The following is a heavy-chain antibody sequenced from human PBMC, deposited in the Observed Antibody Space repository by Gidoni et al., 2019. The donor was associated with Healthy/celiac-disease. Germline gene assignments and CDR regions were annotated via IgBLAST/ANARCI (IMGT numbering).Heavy chain of an antibody. V-gene: IGHV1-3*01. J-gene: IGHJ4*02. D-gene: IGHD2-21*02. CDR3: ARLGVVTAIPFDY. CDR2: INAGNGNT. Sequence: QVQLVQSGAEAKKPGASVKVSCKASGYTFTSYAMHWVLPAPGQRLEWMGWINAGNGNTKYSQEFQGRVTITRDTSASTAYMELSRLGSEDTAVYYCARLGVVTAIPFDYWGQGTLVTVSS. CDR1: GYTFTSYA.